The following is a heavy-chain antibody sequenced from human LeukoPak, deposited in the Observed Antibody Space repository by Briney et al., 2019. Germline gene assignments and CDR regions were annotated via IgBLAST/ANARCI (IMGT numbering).Heavy chain of an antibody. D-gene: IGHD1-26*01. J-gene: IGHJ4*02. V-gene: IGHV4-34*01. CDR1: GGSFSGYY. CDR2: INHSGST. CDR3: ARHSYGRDY. Sequence: PSETLSLTCAVYGGSFSGYYWSWIRQPPGKGLEWIGEINHSGSTNYNPSLKSRVTISVDTSKNQFSLKLSSVTAADTAVYYCARHSYGRDYWGQGTLVTVSS.